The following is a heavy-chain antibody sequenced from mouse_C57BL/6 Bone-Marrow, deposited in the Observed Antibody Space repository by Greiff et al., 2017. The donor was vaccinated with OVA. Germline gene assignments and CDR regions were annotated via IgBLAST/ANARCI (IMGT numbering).Heavy chain of an antibody. CDR3: ARWYYAMDY. Sequence: VQLQQSGAELAKPGASVKLSCKASGYTFTSYWMHWVKQRPGQGLEWIGYINPSSGYTKYNQKFKDKATLTAENSSSTAYMQLSSLTYEDSAVYYCARWYYAMDYWGQGTSVTVSS. V-gene: IGHV1-7*01. J-gene: IGHJ4*01. CDR2: INPSSGYT. CDR1: GYTFTSYW.